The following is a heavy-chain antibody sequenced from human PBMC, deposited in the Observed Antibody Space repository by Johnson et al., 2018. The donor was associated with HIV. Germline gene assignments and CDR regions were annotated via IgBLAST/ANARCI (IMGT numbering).Heavy chain of an antibody. Sequence: LVESGGGLVQPGRSLRLSCAASGFTFDDYAMHWVRQAPGKGLEWVSGISWNSGSIGYADSVKGRFTISRDNAKKSLYLQMNSLRAEDTAVYYCASVLAAAAMGAFDIWGQGRMVTVSS. V-gene: IGHV3-9*01. CDR2: ISWNSGSI. CDR3: ASVLAAAAMGAFDI. CDR1: GFTFDDYA. J-gene: IGHJ3*02. D-gene: IGHD6-13*01.